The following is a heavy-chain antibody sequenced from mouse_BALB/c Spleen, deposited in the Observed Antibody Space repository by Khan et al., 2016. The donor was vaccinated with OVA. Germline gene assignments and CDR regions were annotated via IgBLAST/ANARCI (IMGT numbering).Heavy chain of an antibody. CDR1: GYTFTDYY. D-gene: IGHD1-2*01. J-gene: IGHJ3*01. CDR3: ARRNYFGYTFAY. CDR2: ISPGSGDT. V-gene: IGHV1-77*01. Sequence: QVQLKQSGAELARPGASVKLSRKASGYTFTDYYINRVKQRTGQGLEWIGEISPGSGDTYYNERFKGKATLTADKSSSTAYMQLSSLTSEASAVYFCARRNYFGYTFAYWGQGTLVTVSA.